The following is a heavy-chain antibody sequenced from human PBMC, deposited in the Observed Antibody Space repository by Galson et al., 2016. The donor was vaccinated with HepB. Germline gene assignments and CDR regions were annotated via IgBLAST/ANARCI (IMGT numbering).Heavy chain of an antibody. CDR2: ISNDGSNK. CDR3: ARDRRSTASRYYYGMDV. CDR1: GFTFSSYS. D-gene: IGHD3-9*01. J-gene: IGHJ6*02. Sequence: SLRLSCAASGFTFSSYSVHWVRQAPSKGLKWVAVISNDGSNKYYADSVKGRFTISRDNSKNTRYLQMNRLRAGDTSVYYCARDRRSTASRYYYGMDVWGQGTTVTVSS. V-gene: IGHV3-30*04.